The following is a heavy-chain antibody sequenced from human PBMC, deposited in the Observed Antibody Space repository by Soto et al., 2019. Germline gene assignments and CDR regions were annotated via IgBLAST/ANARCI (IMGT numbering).Heavy chain of an antibody. J-gene: IGHJ6*02. D-gene: IGHD2-2*01. Sequence: EVPLVESGGGLVKPGGSLRLSCAASGFTFSSYSMNWVRQAPGKGLEWVPSISSSSSYIYYADSVKGRFTISRDNAKTSLYLQMNSLRAEDTAVYYCARGCSSTSCYVGYYYYGMDVWGQGTTVTVSS. V-gene: IGHV3-21*01. CDR3: ARGCSSTSCYVGYYYYGMDV. CDR2: ISSSSSYI. CDR1: GFTFSSYS.